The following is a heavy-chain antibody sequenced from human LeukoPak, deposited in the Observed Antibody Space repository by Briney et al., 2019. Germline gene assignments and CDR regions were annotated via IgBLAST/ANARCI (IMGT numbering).Heavy chain of an antibody. J-gene: IGHJ5*02. CDR1: GYTFTSYY. D-gene: IGHD2-21*01. Sequence: ASVTVSCKASGYTFTSYYMHWVRQAPGQGLEWMGIINPSGGSTSYAQKFQGRVTMTRDTSTSTVYMELSSLRSEDTAVYYCARELRVVNWFDPWGQGTLVTVSS. CDR2: INPSGGST. CDR3: ARELRVVNWFDP. V-gene: IGHV1-46*01.